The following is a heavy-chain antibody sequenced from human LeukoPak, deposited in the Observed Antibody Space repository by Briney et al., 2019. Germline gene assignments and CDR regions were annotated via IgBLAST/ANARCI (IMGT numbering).Heavy chain of an antibody. V-gene: IGHV4-39*01. J-gene: IGHJ4*02. CDR2: IYYSGGT. CDR1: GGSIGRSSYY. D-gene: IGHD6-13*01. Sequence: SETLSLTCSVSGGSIGRSSYYWGWTRQPPGKGLEWIGRIYYSGGTYYNPSLKSRVTISVDTSRNQFSLKLGSVTAADTAVYYCARHGSIATGAFTYWGQGTLVTVSS. CDR3: ARHGSIATGAFTY.